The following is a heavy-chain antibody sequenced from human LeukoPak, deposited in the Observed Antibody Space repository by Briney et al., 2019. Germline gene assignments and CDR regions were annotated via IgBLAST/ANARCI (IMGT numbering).Heavy chain of an antibody. CDR3: ATGLSSMTPDY. CDR2: FDPKDGET. Sequence: ASVKVSCKVSGYTLTELSMHWVRQAPGKGLEWMGGFDPKDGETIYAQKFQGRVTMTEDTSTDTAYMELRGLRSEDTAVYYCATGLSSMTPDYWGQGTLVTVSS. V-gene: IGHV1-24*01. D-gene: IGHD6-6*01. CDR1: GYTLTELS. J-gene: IGHJ4*02.